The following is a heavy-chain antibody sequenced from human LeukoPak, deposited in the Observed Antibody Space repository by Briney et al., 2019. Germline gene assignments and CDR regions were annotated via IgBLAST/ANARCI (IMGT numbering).Heavy chain of an antibody. V-gene: IGHV1-18*01. Sequence: GASVKVSCKASGYTFTSYGISWVRQAPGEGLEWMGWISAYNGNTNYAQKLQGRVTMTTDTSTTTAYMELRSLRSDDTAVYYCARGRTSYDRSGYYYWGQGTLVTVSS. CDR2: ISAYNGNT. D-gene: IGHD3-22*01. CDR1: GYTFTSYG. J-gene: IGHJ4*02. CDR3: ARGRTSYDRSGYYY.